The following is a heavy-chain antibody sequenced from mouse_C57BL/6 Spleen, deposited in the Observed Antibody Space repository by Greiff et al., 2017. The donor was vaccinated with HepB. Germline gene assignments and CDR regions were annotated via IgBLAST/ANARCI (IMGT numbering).Heavy chain of an antibody. CDR3: APYYYGSRPLFDY. CDR2: IHPNSGST. CDR1: GYTFTSYW. Sequence: QVQLQQPGAELVKPGASVKLSCKASGYTFTSYWMHWVKQRPGQGLEWIGMIHPNSGSTNYNEKFKSKATLTVDKSSSTAYMQRSSLTSEDSAVYYCAPYYYGSRPLFDYWGQGTTLTVSS. J-gene: IGHJ2*01. D-gene: IGHD1-1*01. V-gene: IGHV1-64*01.